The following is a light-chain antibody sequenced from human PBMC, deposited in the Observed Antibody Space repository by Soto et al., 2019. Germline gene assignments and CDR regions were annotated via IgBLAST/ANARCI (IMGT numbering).Light chain of an antibody. CDR3: QQRSSWPRT. V-gene: IGKV3-11*01. Sequence: EIVLTQSPATLSLSPGERATLSCRASQSVSSYLAWYQQKPGQTPRLLIYDASNRATGIPARFSGSGSGTDFTLTISSLEPADFAVYYCQQRSSWPRTLGQGTKLEIK. J-gene: IGKJ2*01. CDR1: QSVSSY. CDR2: DAS.